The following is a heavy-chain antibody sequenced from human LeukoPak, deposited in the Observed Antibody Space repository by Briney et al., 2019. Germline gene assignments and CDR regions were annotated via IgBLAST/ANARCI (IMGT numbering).Heavy chain of an antibody. Sequence: PGRSLRLSCVASGFTFSSYWMNLVRQAPGKGLVWVSRIKDDGYSTTYADSVKGRFTISRDNAKNTLYLQMNSLRAEDTAVYYCAREWFGYCTDGNCYGAFDFWGQGTMVTVSS. V-gene: IGHV3-74*01. CDR3: AREWFGYCTDGNCYGAFDF. D-gene: IGHD2-15*01. J-gene: IGHJ3*01. CDR2: IKDDGYST. CDR1: GFTFSSYW.